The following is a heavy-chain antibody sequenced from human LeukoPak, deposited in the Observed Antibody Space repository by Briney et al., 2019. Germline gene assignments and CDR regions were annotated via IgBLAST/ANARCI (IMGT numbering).Heavy chain of an antibody. Sequence: GGSLRLSCAASGFTFSSYSMSWVRQAPGKGLEWVSSISSSSSYIYYADSVKGRFTISRDNAKNLLYLQMNSLRAEDTAVYYCARDHGDSGYDFDYWGQGTLVTVSS. CDR2: ISSSSSYI. V-gene: IGHV3-21*01. CDR1: GFTFSSYS. D-gene: IGHD5-12*01. CDR3: ARDHGDSGYDFDY. J-gene: IGHJ4*02.